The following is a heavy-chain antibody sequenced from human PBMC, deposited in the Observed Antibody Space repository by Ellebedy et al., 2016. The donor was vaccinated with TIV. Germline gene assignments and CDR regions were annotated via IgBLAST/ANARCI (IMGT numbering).Heavy chain of an antibody. CDR2: IYHSGST. D-gene: IGHD3-10*01. CDR1: GGSISSGGYS. J-gene: IGHJ4*02. Sequence: SETLSLXCAVSGGSISSGGYSWSWIRQPPGKGLEWIGYIYHSGSTYYNPSLKSRVTISVDRSKNQFSLKLSSVTAADTAVYYCARSGPGSGRYDYWGQGTLVTVSS. V-gene: IGHV4-30-2*01. CDR3: ARSGPGSGRYDY.